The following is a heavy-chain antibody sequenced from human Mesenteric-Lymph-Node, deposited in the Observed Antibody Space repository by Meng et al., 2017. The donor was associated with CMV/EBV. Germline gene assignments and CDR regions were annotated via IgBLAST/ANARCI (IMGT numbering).Heavy chain of an antibody. V-gene: IGHV3-48*04. J-gene: IGHJ4*02. D-gene: IGHD2-21*01. CDR1: GFSFSIYS. CDR3: ARDNYGGSVRTFDY. CDR2: ISSSSSSM. Sequence: GSLRLSCAASGFSFSIYSMNWVRQAPGKGLEWVSYISSSSSSMFYADSVKGRFTISRDNAKNSLYLQMNSLRAEDTGVYYCARDNYGGSVRTFDYWGLGTLVTVSS.